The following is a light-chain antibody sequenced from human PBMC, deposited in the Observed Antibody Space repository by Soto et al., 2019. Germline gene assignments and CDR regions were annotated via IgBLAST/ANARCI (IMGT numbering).Light chain of an antibody. Sequence: DIVMTQSPLSLPVTPGEPASISCRSSQSLLHSNGYKYLDWYLQKPGQSQQLLIYLGSHRASGVPDRFSGSGSGTDFTLKISRVEAEDFGVYFCMQCLQTPRFTFGQRTKLEIK. CDR1: QSLLHSNGYKY. J-gene: IGKJ2*01. CDR3: MQCLQTPRFT. CDR2: LGS. V-gene: IGKV2-28*01.